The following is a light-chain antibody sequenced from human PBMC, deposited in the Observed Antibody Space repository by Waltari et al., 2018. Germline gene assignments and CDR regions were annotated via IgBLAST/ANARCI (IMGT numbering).Light chain of an antibody. J-gene: IGKJ1*01. Sequence: EIVLTQSPGTLSLSPGERATISCRASQSISRYLAWYQQQPGQAPRLLIYAASSRATCIPDRFSGSGSGTDFSLTISRLEPEDFAVYYCQNHERLPAMFGQGTKVEIK. V-gene: IGKV3-20*01. CDR2: AAS. CDR3: QNHERLPAM. CDR1: QSISRY.